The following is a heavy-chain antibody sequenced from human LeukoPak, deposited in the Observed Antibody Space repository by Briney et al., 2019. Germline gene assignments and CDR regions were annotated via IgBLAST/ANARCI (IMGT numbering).Heavy chain of an antibody. D-gene: IGHD3-22*01. J-gene: IGHJ1*01. CDR2: ISTGGST. CDR1: GASISSSY. V-gene: IGHV4-4*07. Sequence: KPSETLSLTCTVSGASISSSYCTWIRQPAGEGLEWIGRISTGGSTTYNPSFKSRVTMSVDMSKNQFSLKLTSVTAADTAVYYCARYQTYYVSSGYYYLTYLQHWGQGILVTVSS. CDR3: ARYQTYYVSSGYYYLTYLQH.